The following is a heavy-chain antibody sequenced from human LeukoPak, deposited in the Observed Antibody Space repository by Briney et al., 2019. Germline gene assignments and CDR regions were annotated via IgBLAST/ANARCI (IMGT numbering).Heavy chain of an antibody. V-gene: IGHV4-39*07. J-gene: IGHJ5*02. Sequence: SETLSLTCSASGASITSGAYYWAWLRQPPGKGLEWIGSAYYSGTINYNPSLKGRVSISRDMSKNQFSLNLNSVNATDTAVYYCARRDYAAWFDPWGQGTLVTVSS. CDR2: AYYSGTI. CDR1: GASITSGAYY. CDR3: ARRDYAAWFDP. D-gene: IGHD4/OR15-4a*01.